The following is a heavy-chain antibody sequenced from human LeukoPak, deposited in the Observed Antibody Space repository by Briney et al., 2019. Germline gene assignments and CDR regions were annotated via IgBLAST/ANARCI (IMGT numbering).Heavy chain of an antibody. D-gene: IGHD3-10*02. V-gene: IGHV3-30*02. CDR2: IQSDGNNK. CDR1: GFIFSSYD. J-gene: IGHJ4*02. Sequence: GGSLRLSCAASGFIFSSYDIHWVRQAPGKGLEWVAFIQSDGNNKYYADSVKGRFTISRDNTKNTLYLQMNSLRAEDTAVYYCAKNVSRVYWGQGTLVTVSS. CDR3: AKNVSRVY.